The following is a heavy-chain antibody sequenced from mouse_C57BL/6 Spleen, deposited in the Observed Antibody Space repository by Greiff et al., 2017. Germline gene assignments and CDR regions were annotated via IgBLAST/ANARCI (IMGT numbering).Heavy chain of an antibody. V-gene: IGHV1-69*01. CDR2: IDPSDSYT. CDR3: ARRDDGYYFYLDY. CDR1: GYTFTSYW. D-gene: IGHD2-3*01. J-gene: IGHJ2*01. Sequence: VQLQQPGAELVMPGASVKLSCKASGYTFTSYWLHWVKQRPGQGLEWIGEIDPSDSYTNYNQKFKGKSTFTVDKSSSTAYMQRSSLTSEDSAVYYCARRDDGYYFYLDYWGQGTTRTVSS.